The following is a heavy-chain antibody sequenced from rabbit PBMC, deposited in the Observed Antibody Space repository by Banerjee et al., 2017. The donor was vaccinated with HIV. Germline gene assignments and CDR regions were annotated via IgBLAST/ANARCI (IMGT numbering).Heavy chain of an antibody. D-gene: IGHD4-2*01. CDR3: ARGAGNGFGGYTL. CDR1: GFDFSSSAG. Sequence: QSLEESGGDLVKPGASLTLTCTASGFDFSSSAGRCWVRQAPGKGLEWIACIVADSAGSTCSASWAKGRFTISKTSSTTVTLQMPSLTAADTATYFCARGAGNGFGGYTLWGPGTLVTVS. CDR2: IVADSAGST. V-gene: IGHV1S40*01. J-gene: IGHJ4*01.